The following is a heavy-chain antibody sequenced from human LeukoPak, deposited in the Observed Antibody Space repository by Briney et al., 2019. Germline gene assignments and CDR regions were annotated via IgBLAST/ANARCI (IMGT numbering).Heavy chain of an antibody. CDR1: GGSITSDY. CDR2: IYSTGST. D-gene: IGHD3-10*01. CDR3: AREIRGVPFV. J-gene: IGHJ4*02. V-gene: IGHV4-4*07. Sequence: SETLSLTCPVSGGSITSDYWSWIRQPAGKGLEWIGRIYSTGSTYYNPSLKSRVTISVDTSKNQFSLKLSSVTAADTAVYYCAREIRGVPFVWGQGTLVTVSS.